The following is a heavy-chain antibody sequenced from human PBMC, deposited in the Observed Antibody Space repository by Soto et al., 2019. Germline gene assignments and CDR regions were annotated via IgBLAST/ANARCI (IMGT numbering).Heavy chain of an antibody. CDR3: AKGPLIVVVPFDS. Sequence: EVQLLESGGGLVQPGGSLKLSCTASGFTCSTYAMSWVRQAPGKGLEWVSTITSLSSPYYADSVKGRFTISRDNSNNTLYLQMNSLRDQDTAVYYCAKGPLIVVVPFDSWGQGTLVTVSS. V-gene: IGHV3-23*01. D-gene: IGHD2-15*01. CDR1: GFTCSTYA. J-gene: IGHJ4*02. CDR2: ITSLSSP.